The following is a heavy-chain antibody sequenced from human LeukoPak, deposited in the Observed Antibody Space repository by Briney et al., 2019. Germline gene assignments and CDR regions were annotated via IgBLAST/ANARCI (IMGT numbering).Heavy chain of an antibody. Sequence: GASVKVSCKASGYTFTSYDINWVRQATGQGLEWMGWMNPNSGNTGYAQKFQGRVTMTRNTSISTAYMELSSLRSEDTAVYYCARRKTWGYYFDYWGQGTLVTVSS. J-gene: IGHJ4*02. CDR2: MNPNSGNT. CDR1: GYTFTSYD. D-gene: IGHD7-27*01. CDR3: ARRKTWGYYFDY. V-gene: IGHV1-8*01.